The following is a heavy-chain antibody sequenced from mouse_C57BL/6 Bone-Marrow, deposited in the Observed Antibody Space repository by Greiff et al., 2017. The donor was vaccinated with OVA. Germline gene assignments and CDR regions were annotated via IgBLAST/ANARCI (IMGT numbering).Heavy chain of an antibody. V-gene: IGHV5-4*03. CDR1: GFTFSSYA. CDR3: ARRVGYFDY. CDR2: ISDGGSYT. J-gene: IGHJ2*01. Sequence: EVKLVESGGGLVKPGGSLKLSCAASGFTFSSYAMSWVRQTPEKRLEWVATISDGGSYTYYPDNVKGRFTISRDNAKNNLYLQMSHLKSEDTAMYYCARRVGYFDYWGQGTTLTVSS. D-gene: IGHD1-1*02.